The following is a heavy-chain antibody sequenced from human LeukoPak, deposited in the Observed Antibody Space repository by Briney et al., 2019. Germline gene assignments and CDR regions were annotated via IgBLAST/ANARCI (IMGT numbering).Heavy chain of an antibody. Sequence: PGGSLRLSCAASGFTFSNAWMSWVRQAPGKGLEWVGRIKSKTDGGTTDYAAPVKGRFTISRDDSKSTLYLQMNSLKTEDTAVYYCTTDALTVTYFDYWGQGTLVTVSS. D-gene: IGHD4-17*01. J-gene: IGHJ4*02. CDR1: GFTFSNAW. CDR3: TTDALTVTYFDY. CDR2: IKSKTDGGTT. V-gene: IGHV3-15*01.